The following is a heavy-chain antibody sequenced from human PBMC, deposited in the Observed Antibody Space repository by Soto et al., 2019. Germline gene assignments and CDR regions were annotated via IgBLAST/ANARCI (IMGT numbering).Heavy chain of an antibody. Sequence: LRPSCAASGFTFSCYAISWVRQAPGKGLEWVSAISGSGGSTYYADSVKGRFTISRDNSKNTLYLQMNSLRAEDTAVYYCAKRKYSSSWYPHDAFDIWGQGTMVTVSS. CDR3: AKRKYSSSWYPHDAFDI. V-gene: IGHV3-23*01. CDR2: ISGSGGST. D-gene: IGHD6-13*01. CDR1: GFTFSCYA. J-gene: IGHJ3*02.